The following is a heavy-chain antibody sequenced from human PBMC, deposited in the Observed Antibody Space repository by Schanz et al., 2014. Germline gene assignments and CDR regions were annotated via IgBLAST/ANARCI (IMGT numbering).Heavy chain of an antibody. D-gene: IGHD3-9*01. CDR1: GYTFTDYG. J-gene: IGHJ6*02. Sequence: QVQVVQSGAEVKKPGASVKVSCKASGYTFTDYGVIWVRQAPGQGLEWMGWIGTSNGNTNYIQKLQGRVTMTTDTSTSTAYMELRSLRSDDTAVYYCARVQDDILTGSEYYYGMDVWGQGTTVTVSS. V-gene: IGHV1-18*01. CDR2: IGTSNGNT. CDR3: ARVQDDILTGSEYYYGMDV.